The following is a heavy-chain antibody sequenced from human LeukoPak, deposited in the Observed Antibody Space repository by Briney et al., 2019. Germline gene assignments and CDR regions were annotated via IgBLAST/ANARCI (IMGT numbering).Heavy chain of an antibody. J-gene: IGHJ4*02. CDR2: IKRDGGEK. CDR1: TFTFTPGW. D-gene: IGHD5-18*01. CDR3: ASLDTAHPSGVY. V-gene: IGHV3-7*01. Sequence: GGSLRLXCEASTFTFTPGWMSWVRQAPGKGLEWVAMIKRDGGEKHYVDSVRGRFTISRDNAKKSLYLQMDSLRDEDTALYYCASLDTAHPSGVYWGQGTLVTVSS.